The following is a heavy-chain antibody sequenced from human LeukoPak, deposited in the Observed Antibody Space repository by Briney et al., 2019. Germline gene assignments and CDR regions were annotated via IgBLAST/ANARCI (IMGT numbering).Heavy chain of an antibody. CDR2: IYYSGST. J-gene: IGHJ4*02. D-gene: IGHD1-26*01. Sequence: SETLSLTCTVSGGSISSYYWSWIRQPPGKGLEWIGYIYYSGSTNYNPFLKSRVTISVDTSKNQFSLKLSSVTAADTAVYYCARGAGAFDYWGQGTLVTVSS. CDR3: ARGAGAFDY. V-gene: IGHV4-59*08. CDR1: GGSISSYY.